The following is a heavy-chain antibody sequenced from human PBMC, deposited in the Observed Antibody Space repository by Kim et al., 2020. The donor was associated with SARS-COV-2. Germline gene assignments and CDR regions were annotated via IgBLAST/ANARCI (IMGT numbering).Heavy chain of an antibody. CDR2: ISVGTGST. Sequence: GGSLRLSCAASGFTFSNYAMNWVRQAPGKGLEWVSAISVGTGSTYYADSVKGRFTISRDNSKSTLSLQMSSLRAEDTAVYYCATAVSQTYYYCMDVWGQGTTVTVSS. CDR3: ATAVSQTYYYCMDV. J-gene: IGHJ6*02. V-gene: IGHV3-23*01. D-gene: IGHD2-8*01. CDR1: GFTFSNYA.